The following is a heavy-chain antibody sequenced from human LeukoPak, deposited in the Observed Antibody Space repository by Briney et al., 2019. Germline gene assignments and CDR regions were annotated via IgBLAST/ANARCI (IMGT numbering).Heavy chain of an antibody. CDR3: ARYKPGRSYGSGSPKQGSWFDP. Sequence: SETLSLTCTVSGGSISSSSYYWGWIRQPPGKGLEWIGSIYYSGSTYYNPSLKSRVTIPVDTSKNQFSLKLSSVTAADTAVSYCARYKPGRSYGSGSPKQGSWFDPWGQGTLVTVSS. CDR1: GGSISSSSYY. CDR2: IYYSGST. J-gene: IGHJ5*02. V-gene: IGHV4-39*07. D-gene: IGHD3-10*01.